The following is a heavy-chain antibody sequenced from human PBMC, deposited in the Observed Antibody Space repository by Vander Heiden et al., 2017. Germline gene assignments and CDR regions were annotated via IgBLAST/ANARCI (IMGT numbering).Heavy chain of an antibody. CDR3: ARAGFFRFDY. CDR2: MNSDGSTT. V-gene: IGHV3-74*01. D-gene: IGHD3-3*01. Sequence: EVQLVESGGGLVQPGWSLRLSCVDSGFTFSSSWMPVGRQAPGTGLGWLARMNSDGSTTDYADSVKGRFTISRDNAKNTLYLQMNGLRAEDTAVYYCARAGFFRFDYWGQGILVTVSS. CDR1: GFTFSSSW. J-gene: IGHJ4*02.